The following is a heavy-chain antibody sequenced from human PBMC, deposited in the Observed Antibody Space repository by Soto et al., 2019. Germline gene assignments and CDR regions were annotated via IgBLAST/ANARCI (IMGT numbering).Heavy chain of an antibody. Sequence: EEQLVESGGGLIQPGGSLRLSCEASGFSVSSTYMGWVRQAPGQGLEWVSIIYRDGTTFDSDSVRGRFTISRDSFKNTVFLQMHSLRGDDTAVYHCGRLEFYYSDESRESTLRYFDLWGRGALVTVSS. J-gene: IGHJ2*01. CDR3: GRLEFYYSDESRESTLRYFDL. V-gene: IGHV3-53*01. CDR2: IYRDGTT. CDR1: GFSVSSTY. D-gene: IGHD3-10*01.